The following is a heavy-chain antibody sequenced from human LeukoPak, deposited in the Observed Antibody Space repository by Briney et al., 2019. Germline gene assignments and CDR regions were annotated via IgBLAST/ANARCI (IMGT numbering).Heavy chain of an antibody. V-gene: IGHV3-49*04. D-gene: IGHD5-18*01. CDR3: TRAGYSYGLYFDY. Sequence: PGGSLRLSCTASGFTFGDYAMSWVRQAPGKGLEWVGFIRSKAYGGTTEYAASVKGRFTISRDDSKSIAYLQMSSLKTEDTAVYYCTRAGYSYGLYFDYWGQGTLVTVSS. CDR1: GFTFGDYA. CDR2: IRSKAYGGTT. J-gene: IGHJ4*02.